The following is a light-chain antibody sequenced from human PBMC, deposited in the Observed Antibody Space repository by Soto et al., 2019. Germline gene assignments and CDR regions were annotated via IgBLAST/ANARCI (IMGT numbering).Light chain of an antibody. CDR3: CSYAGDKTYV. Sequence: QSALTQPASVSWSPGQSITISCTVTGSDFRTYNLVSWYQQHPGKVPKLIIYEASKRPSGVSNRFAGSQPGHTASLTVSGLQAEDEADYYCCSYAGDKTYVFGSGCKVTVL. CDR1: GSDFRTYNL. V-gene: IGLV2-23*01. J-gene: IGLJ1*01. CDR2: EAS.